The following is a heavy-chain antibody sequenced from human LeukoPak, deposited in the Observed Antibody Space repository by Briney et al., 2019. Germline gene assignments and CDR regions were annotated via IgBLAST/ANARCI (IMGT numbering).Heavy chain of an antibody. D-gene: IGHD3-3*01. CDR3: ARMETYYDFWSGSTPYYFDY. CDR1: GYTFTSYG. V-gene: IGHV1-18*01. Sequence: ASVTVSCKASGYTFTSYGISWVRQAPGQGLEWMGWISAYNGNTNYAQKLQGRVTMTTDTSTSTAYMELRSLRSDDTAVYYCARMETYYDFWSGSTPYYFDYWGQGTLVTVSS. J-gene: IGHJ4*02. CDR2: ISAYNGNT.